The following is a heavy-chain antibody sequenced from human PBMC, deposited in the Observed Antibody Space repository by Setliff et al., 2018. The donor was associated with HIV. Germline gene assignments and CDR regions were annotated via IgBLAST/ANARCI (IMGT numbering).Heavy chain of an antibody. CDR2: IIPIFGTA. J-gene: IGHJ6*03. V-gene: IGHV1-69*06. D-gene: IGHD6-6*01. Sequence: SVKVSCKASGGTFSSYAISWVRQAPGQGLEWMGRIIPIFGTANYAQKFQGRVTITADKSTSTAYMELSSLRSEDTAVYYCARRAAGGSSPNDYMDVWGKGTTVTSP. CDR3: ARRAAGGSSPNDYMDV. CDR1: GGTFSSYA.